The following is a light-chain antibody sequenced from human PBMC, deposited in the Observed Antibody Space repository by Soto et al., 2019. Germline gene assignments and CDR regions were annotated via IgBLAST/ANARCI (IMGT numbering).Light chain of an antibody. CDR2: DAS. Sequence: DIQLTQSPSSLSASPVDRVTIACRASQTISNWLAWYQQKPGKAPKLLIYDASSLESGVPSRFSGSGSGTEFTLTISSLQPEDFATYFCLQHNNYPPTFGQGTKVDIK. CDR1: QTISNW. V-gene: IGKV1-5*01. CDR3: LQHNNYPPT. J-gene: IGKJ1*01.